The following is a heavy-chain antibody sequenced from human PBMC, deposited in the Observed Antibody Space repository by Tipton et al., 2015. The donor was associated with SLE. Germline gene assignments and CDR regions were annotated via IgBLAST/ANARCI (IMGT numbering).Heavy chain of an antibody. CDR3: ASAVVVNNDWYFDL. J-gene: IGHJ2*01. Sequence: TLSLTCAVSGYSISSGYYWGWIRQPPGKGLEWIGSIYHSGGTYYNPPLKSRVTISVDTSKNQFSLKLSSVTAADTAVYYCASAVVVNNDWYFDLWGRGTLVTVSS. V-gene: IGHV4-38-2*01. D-gene: IGHD3-22*01. CDR2: IYHSGGT. CDR1: GYSISSGYY.